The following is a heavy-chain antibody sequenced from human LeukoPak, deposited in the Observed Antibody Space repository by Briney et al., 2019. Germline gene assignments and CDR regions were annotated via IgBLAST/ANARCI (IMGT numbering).Heavy chain of an antibody. Sequence: SVKVSCKASGGTFSSYAISWVRQAPGQGLEWMGRIIPILGIANYAQKFQGRVTITADTSTETAYMELSSLRGEDTAVYYCAPGTYYYVTSVFWGQGTLVTVSS. CDR1: GGTFSSYA. CDR3: APGTYYYVTSVF. D-gene: IGHD3-10*02. CDR2: IIPILGIA. J-gene: IGHJ4*02. V-gene: IGHV1-69*04.